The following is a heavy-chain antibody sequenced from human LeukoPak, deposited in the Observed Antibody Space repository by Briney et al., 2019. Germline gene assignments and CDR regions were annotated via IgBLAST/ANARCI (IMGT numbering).Heavy chain of an antibody. Sequence: GASVKVSCKASGYTFTGYYMHWMRQAPGQGLEWMGRISTYNGKTNYAQKLRDRVTLTTDTSTNTAYMELRSLTSDDTAMYYCARSRGYTNAWFDFWGQGTLVTVSP. CDR1: GYTFTGYY. D-gene: IGHD5-18*01. CDR2: ISTYNGKT. CDR3: ARSRGYTNAWFDF. V-gene: IGHV1-18*04. J-gene: IGHJ4*02.